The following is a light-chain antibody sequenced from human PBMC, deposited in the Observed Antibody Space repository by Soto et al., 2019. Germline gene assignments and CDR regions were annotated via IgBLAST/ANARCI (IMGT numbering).Light chain of an antibody. Sequence: EIVLTQSPGTLSLSPGERATLSCRASQSVSGSYLAWYQQKPGQAPRLLIYGASSRATVIPDRFSGSGSGTDFTLTISRLEPEDFAVYYCQQYGSSPTWTFGQGTKVEIK. CDR2: GAS. J-gene: IGKJ1*01. CDR1: QSVSGSY. CDR3: QQYGSSPTWT. V-gene: IGKV3-20*01.